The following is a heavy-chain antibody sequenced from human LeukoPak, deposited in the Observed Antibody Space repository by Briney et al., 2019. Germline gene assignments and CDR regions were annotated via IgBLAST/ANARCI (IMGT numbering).Heavy chain of an antibody. Sequence: RPGGSLRLSCAASGFTFDDYGMSWVRHAPGKGLEWVSGINWNGGSTGYADSVKGRFTISRDNSKNTLYLQMNSLRAEDTAVYYCANGYCTNGVCYPYYYYYMDVWGKGTTVTVSS. V-gene: IGHV3-20*04. CDR1: GFTFDDYG. CDR3: ANGYCTNGVCYPYYYYYMDV. J-gene: IGHJ6*03. CDR2: INWNGGST. D-gene: IGHD2-8*01.